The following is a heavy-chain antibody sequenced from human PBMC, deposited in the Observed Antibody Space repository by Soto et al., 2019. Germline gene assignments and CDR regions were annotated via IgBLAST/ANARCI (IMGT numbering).Heavy chain of an antibody. CDR1: GYTFTSYG. CDR2: ISAYNGNT. CDR3: ARTLSDHGVYDFWSGNRNWFGP. J-gene: IGHJ5*02. D-gene: IGHD3-3*01. V-gene: IGHV1-18*04. Sequence: QVQLVQSGAEVKKPGASVKVSCKASGYTFTSYGISWVRQAPGQGLEWMGWISAYNGNTNYAQKLQGRVTMTTDTSTSTAYLELRSLRSDDTAVYYCARTLSDHGVYDFWSGNRNWFGPWGQGTLVTVSS.